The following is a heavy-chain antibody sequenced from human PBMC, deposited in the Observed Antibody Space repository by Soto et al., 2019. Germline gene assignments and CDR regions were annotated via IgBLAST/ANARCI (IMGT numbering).Heavy chain of an antibody. V-gene: IGHV3-23*01. CDR3: AKVAGGLGYFDL. J-gene: IGHJ2*01. CDR2: ISATGGNI. Sequence: EVQLLESGGGLARPGGSLRLSCVASGFTFSDYAMTWVRQAPGKGLEWVATISATGGNIEYTDSLKGSFTISRDNSKNTLYLQLNGLTSDDTAVHYCAKVAGGLGYFDLWGRGTLVTVSS. CDR1: GFTFSDYA. D-gene: IGHD3-16*01.